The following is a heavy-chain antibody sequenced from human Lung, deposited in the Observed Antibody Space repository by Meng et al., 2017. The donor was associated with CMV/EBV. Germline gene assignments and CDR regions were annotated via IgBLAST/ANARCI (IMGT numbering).Heavy chain of an antibody. D-gene: IGHD3-10*01. V-gene: IGHV3-66*01. J-gene: IGHJ4*02. Sequence: EVQLVESGGGLVQPWGSLRLSCATSGFSVNDKYMSWVRQPPGKGLEWVSIIYRGDNTYYADSVKGRFTVSRDNSKNTMYLQMNSLRVEDTAVYYCTGDSQLHPNLDYWGQGTLVTVSS. CDR3: TGDSQLHPNLDY. CDR1: GFSVNDKY. CDR2: IYRGDNT.